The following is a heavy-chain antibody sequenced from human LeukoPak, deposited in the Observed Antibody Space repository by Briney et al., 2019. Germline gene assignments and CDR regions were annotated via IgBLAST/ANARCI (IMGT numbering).Heavy chain of an antibody. CDR2: ISSNGGRT. D-gene: IGHD6-19*01. CDR3: VNQISGWVY. V-gene: IGHV3-64D*06. Sequence: GGSLRLSCSASGFTFRSLAMHWVRLAPGKGLEYVSAISSNGGRTYYADSVKGRFTISRDNSKNTLYLQMSSLRPEDTAMYYCVNQISGWVYWGQGTLVTVSS. CDR1: GFTFRSLA. J-gene: IGHJ4*02.